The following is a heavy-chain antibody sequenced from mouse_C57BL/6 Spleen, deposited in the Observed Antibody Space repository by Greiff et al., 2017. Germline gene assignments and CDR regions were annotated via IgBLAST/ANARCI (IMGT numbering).Heavy chain of an antibody. CDR3: AREGYYGSGFDY. CDR1: GYTFTNYY. D-gene: IGHD1-1*01. J-gene: IGHJ2*01. Sequence: VQLQQSGPELVKPGASVKISCKASGYTFTNYYMNWVKQSHGKSLEWIGEINPNNGGTSYNQKFKGKATLTVDKSSSTAYMELRSLTSEDSAVYYGAREGYYGSGFDYWGQGTTLTVSS. V-gene: IGHV1-26*01. CDR2: INPNNGGT.